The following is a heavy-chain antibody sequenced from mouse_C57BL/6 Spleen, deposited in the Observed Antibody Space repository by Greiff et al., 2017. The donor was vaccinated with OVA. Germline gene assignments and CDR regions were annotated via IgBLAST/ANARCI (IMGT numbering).Heavy chain of an antibody. CDR2: INPSTGGT. V-gene: IGHV1-42*01. Sequence: EVKLQESGPELVKPGASVKISCKASGYSFTGYYMNWVKQSPEKSLEWIGEINPSTGGTTYNQKFKAKATLTVDKSSSTAYMQLKSLTSEDSAVYYCARSDYYGSSYDAYWGQGTLVTVSA. D-gene: IGHD1-1*01. CDR1: GYSFTGYY. CDR3: ARSDYYGSSYDAY. J-gene: IGHJ3*01.